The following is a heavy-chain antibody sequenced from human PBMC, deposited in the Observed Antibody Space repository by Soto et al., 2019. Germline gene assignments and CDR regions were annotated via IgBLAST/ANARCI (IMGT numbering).Heavy chain of an antibody. V-gene: IGHV1-69*01. CDR3: ARDFDSCSGGSCYWNY. CDR2: IIPIFGTA. Sequence: QVQLVQSGAEVKKPGSSVKVSCKASGGTFSSYAISWVRQAPGQGLEWMGGIIPIFGTANYAQKFQGRVTITADESTSTAYMELSRLRSEDTAVYYCARDFDSCSGGSCYWNYWGQGTLVTVSS. CDR1: GGTFSSYA. J-gene: IGHJ4*02. D-gene: IGHD2-15*01.